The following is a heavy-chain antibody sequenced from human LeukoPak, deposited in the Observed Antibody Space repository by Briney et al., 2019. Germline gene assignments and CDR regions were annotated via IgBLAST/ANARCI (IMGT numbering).Heavy chain of an antibody. V-gene: IGHV3-33*01. CDR1: GFTFSDYG. CDR2: IRYDGSTI. J-gene: IGHJ4*02. CDR3: ARAYSRESGYDFVFGY. D-gene: IGHD5-12*01. Sequence: GGSLRLSCAASGFTFSDYGMHWVRQAPGKGLEWVAVIRYDGSTIYYADSVKGRFTISRDDSKKTLYLQMDGLRAEDTAVYYCARAYSRESGYDFVFGYWGQGTLVTVSS.